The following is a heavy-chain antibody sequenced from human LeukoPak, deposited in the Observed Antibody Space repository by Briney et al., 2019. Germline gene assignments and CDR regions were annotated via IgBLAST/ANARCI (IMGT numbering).Heavy chain of an antibody. Sequence: SETLSLTCTVSGGSISNYYWSWIRQPPGKGLEWIGRIYTSGSTNYNPSLKSRVTMSVDTSMNQFSLKLSSVTAADTAVYYCAREGVQLWLRAGGFDYWGQGTLVTVSS. CDR3: AREGVQLWLRAGGFDY. D-gene: IGHD5-18*01. J-gene: IGHJ4*02. CDR2: IYTSGST. V-gene: IGHV4-4*07. CDR1: GGSISNYY.